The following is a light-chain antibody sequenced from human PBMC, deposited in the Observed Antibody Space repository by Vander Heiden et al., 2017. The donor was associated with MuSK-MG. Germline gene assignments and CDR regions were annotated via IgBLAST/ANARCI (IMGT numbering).Light chain of an antibody. CDR3: QQYGDFPIT. J-gene: IGKJ5*01. Sequence: DIQMTQSPSSLSASVGDRVTITCQASPDIKKYLNWYQQKSGKAPELLIFDASNLEAGVPSRFSGSGSGTAFTFTINSLQPEDIATYYCQQYGDFPITFGQGTRLEI. CDR1: PDIKKY. CDR2: DAS. V-gene: IGKV1-33*01.